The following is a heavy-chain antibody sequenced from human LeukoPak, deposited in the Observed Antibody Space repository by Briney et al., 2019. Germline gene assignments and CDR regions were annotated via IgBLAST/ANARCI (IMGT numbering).Heavy chain of an antibody. CDR2: IKQDGSEK. Sequence: GGSLRLSCAASGFTFSSYWMSWVRQAPGKGLEWVANIKQDGSEKYYVDSVKGRFTISRDNAKNSLYLQMNSLRAEDTAVYYCARAHTILGVGMDVWGKGTTVTVSS. CDR3: ARAHTILGVGMDV. CDR1: GFTFSSYW. J-gene: IGHJ6*04. V-gene: IGHV3-7*04. D-gene: IGHD3-3*01.